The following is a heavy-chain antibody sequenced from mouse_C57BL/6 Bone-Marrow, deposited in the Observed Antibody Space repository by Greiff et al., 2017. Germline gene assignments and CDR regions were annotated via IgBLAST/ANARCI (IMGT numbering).Heavy chain of an antibody. CDR3: ARDGYDGAWFAY. J-gene: IGHJ3*01. Sequence: VQLQQPGAELVMPGASVKLSCKASGYTFTSYWMHWVKQRPGQGLEWIGEIDTSDRYTNYNQKFKVKSTLTVDKSSSKAYMQPSSLTSEDSAVYYCARDGYDGAWFAYWGQGTLVTVSA. V-gene: IGHV1-69*01. CDR1: GYTFTSYW. D-gene: IGHD2-2*01. CDR2: IDTSDRYT.